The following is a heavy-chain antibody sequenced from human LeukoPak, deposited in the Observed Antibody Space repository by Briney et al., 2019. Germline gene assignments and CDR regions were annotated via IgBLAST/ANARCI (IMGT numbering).Heavy chain of an antibody. Sequence: GGSLRLSCAASGFTFSSYSMNWVRPAPGKGLEWVSYISSSSSTIYYADSVKGRFTISRDNAKNLLYLQMNSLRAEDTAVYYCAREYSSSSGRAFDIWGQGTMVTVSS. CDR3: AREYSSSSGRAFDI. J-gene: IGHJ3*02. CDR1: GFTFSSYS. V-gene: IGHV3-48*01. CDR2: ISSSSSTI. D-gene: IGHD6-6*01.